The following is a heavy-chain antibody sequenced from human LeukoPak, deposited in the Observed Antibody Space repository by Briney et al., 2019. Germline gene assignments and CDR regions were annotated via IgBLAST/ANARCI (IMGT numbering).Heavy chain of an antibody. J-gene: IGHJ6*03. D-gene: IGHD2-21*01. CDR2: IYYSGST. CDR1: GASISSYY. V-gene: IGHV4-59*01. CDR3: ARGHKDYYYSYYMDV. Sequence: SETLSLTCTVSGASISSYYWSWVRQPPGKGLEWIGYIYYSGSTNYNPSLKSRVTISVDTSKNQFSLNLSSVTAADTAVYYCARGHKDYYYSYYMDVWGKGTTVTISS.